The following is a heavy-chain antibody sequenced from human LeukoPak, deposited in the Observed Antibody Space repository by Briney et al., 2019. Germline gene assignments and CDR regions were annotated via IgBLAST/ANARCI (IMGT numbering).Heavy chain of an antibody. J-gene: IGHJ4*02. V-gene: IGHV4-59*01. CDR2: IFYTGST. D-gene: IGHD3-10*01. CDR1: GGSIRRNY. CDR3: ARARTDGSGNYPFDY. Sequence: SETLSLTCTVSGGSIRRNYWNGVRQPPGKGLEGIGDIFYTGSTTYNPSLKSRVTISVDPYKNQFSLTLSSVTAADTAVYFCARARTDGSGNYPFDYWGPGTLVTVSS.